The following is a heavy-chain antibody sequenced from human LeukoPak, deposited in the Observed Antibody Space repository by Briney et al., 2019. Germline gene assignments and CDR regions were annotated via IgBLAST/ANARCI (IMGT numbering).Heavy chain of an antibody. CDR1: RFTFSSYA. Sequence: PGRSLRLSCAASRFTFSSYAMYWVRQAPGKGLEWVAVISYDGSNKDYADSVKGRFAISRDNSKNTLYLQMNSLRAEDTAVYYCARDSRAATVAEGFDYWGQGTLVTVSS. V-gene: IGHV3-30*09. J-gene: IGHJ4*02. D-gene: IGHD4-23*01. CDR2: ISYDGSNK. CDR3: ARDSRAATVAEGFDY.